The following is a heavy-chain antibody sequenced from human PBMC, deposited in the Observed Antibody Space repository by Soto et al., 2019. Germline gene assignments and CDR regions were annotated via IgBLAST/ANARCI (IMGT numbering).Heavy chain of an antibody. CDR1: GFSFSDSGFTFSDFW. Sequence: EVQLVESGGGLVQPGGSLRLSCAASGFSFSDSGFTFSDFWMSWVRQAPGKGLEWVANIKQDGSNKKYVDSVKGRFTISRDNAKNSLHLQMNSLRAEDTAVYYCARDRPNGYSSPDSTGYRPFDNWGQGTLVTVSS. CDR2: IKQDGSNK. CDR3: ARDRPNGYSSPDSTGYRPFDN. J-gene: IGHJ4*02. D-gene: IGHD3-22*01. V-gene: IGHV3-7*01.